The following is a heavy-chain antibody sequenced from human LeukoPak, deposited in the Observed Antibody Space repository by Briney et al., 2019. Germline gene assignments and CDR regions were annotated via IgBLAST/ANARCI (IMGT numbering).Heavy chain of an antibody. D-gene: IGHD2-15*01. Sequence: PGGSLRLSCAASGFTFSSYWMHWDRQAPGKGLVWVSRINSDGSSTSYADSVKGRFTISRDNAKNTLYLQMNSLRAEDTAVYYCARDGGGCSGGSCYENWFDPWGQGTLVTVSS. V-gene: IGHV3-74*01. CDR3: ARDGGGCSGGSCYENWFDP. CDR1: GFTFSSYW. CDR2: INSDGSST. J-gene: IGHJ5*02.